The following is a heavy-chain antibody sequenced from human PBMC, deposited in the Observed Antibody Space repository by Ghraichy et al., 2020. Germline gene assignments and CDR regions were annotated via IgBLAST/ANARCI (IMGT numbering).Heavy chain of an antibody. V-gene: IGHV4-34*01. CDR1: GGSFSGYY. CDR2: INHSGST. J-gene: IGHJ4*02. Sequence: SETLSLTCAVYGGSFSGYYWSWIRQPPGKGLEWIGEINHSGSTNYNPSLKSRVTISVDTSKNQFSLKLSSVTAADTAVYYCARATYSSSWSAFDYWGQGTLVTVSS. CDR3: ARATYSSSWSAFDY. D-gene: IGHD6-13*01.